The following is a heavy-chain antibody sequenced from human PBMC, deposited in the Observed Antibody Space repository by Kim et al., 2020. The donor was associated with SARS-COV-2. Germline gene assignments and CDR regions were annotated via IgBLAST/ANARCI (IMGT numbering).Heavy chain of an antibody. Sequence: ASVKVSCKASGYTFTNYATQWVRQAPGQWLEWMGWINAGNGNIQYSQKFQCRVTITSDTSASTAYMELNSLTSEDTAVYYCARDLFHSGFDYWGQGTLVT. CDR3: ARDLFHSGFDY. CDR2: INAGNGNI. V-gene: IGHV1-3*01. D-gene: IGHD2-21*01. CDR1: GYTFTNYA. J-gene: IGHJ4*02.